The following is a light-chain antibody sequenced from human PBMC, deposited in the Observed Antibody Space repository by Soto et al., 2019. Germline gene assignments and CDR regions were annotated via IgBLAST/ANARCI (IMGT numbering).Light chain of an antibody. CDR3: CSYAGSYTFFYV. J-gene: IGLJ1*01. V-gene: IGLV2-11*01. CDR1: SSDFGGYNY. CDR2: DVS. Sequence: QSVLTQPRSVSGSPGQSVTISCTGTSSDFGGYNYVSWYQQHPGKAPKLMIYDVSKRPSGVPDRFSGSKSGNTASLTISGLQAEDGADYYCCSYAGSYTFFYVFGTGTKVTVL.